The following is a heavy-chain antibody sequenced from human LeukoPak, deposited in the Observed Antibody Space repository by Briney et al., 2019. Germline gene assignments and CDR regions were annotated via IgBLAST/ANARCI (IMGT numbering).Heavy chain of an antibody. V-gene: IGHV4-4*07. CDR3: ARDQVPVAGTPGWFDP. J-gene: IGHJ5*02. D-gene: IGHD6-19*01. Sequence: SETLSLTCTVSGGSISSYYWSWIRQPAGKGLEWIGRIYTSGSTNYNPSLKSRVTMSVDTSKNQFSLKLSSVTAADTAVYYCARDQVPVAGTPGWFDPWGQGTLVTVSS. CDR1: GGSISSYY. CDR2: IYTSGST.